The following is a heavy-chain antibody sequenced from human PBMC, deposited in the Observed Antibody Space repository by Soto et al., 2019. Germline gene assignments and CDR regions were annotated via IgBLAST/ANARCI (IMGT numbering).Heavy chain of an antibody. CDR2: ISHSGST. CDR1: GGSISSGGYS. D-gene: IGHD6-6*01. J-gene: IGHJ4*02. CDR3: ASGSHVPHY. Sequence: PSETLSLTCAFSGGSISSGGYSWSWIRQPPGKGLEWIGYISHSGSTYYNPSLKSRVTISVDRSKNQFSLKLNSVTAADTAVYYCASGSHVPHYWGQGTLVTVSS. V-gene: IGHV4-30-2*01.